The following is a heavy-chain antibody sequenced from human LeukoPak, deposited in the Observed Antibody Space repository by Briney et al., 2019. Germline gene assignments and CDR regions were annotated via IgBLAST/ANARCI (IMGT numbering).Heavy chain of an antibody. CDR1: GGSISSYY. CDR2: IYYSGST. D-gene: IGHD2-15*01. CDR3: ARTQYCSGGSCYPYYFDY. Sequence: SETLSLTCTVSGGSISSYYWSWIRQPPGKGLEWIGYIYYSGSTNYNPSLKSRVTISVDTSKNQFSLKLSSVTAADTAVYYCARTQYCSGGSCYPYYFDYWGQGTLVTVSS. V-gene: IGHV4-59*01. J-gene: IGHJ4*02.